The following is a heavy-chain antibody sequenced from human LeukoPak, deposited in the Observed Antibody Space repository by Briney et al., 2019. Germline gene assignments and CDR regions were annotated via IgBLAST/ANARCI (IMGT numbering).Heavy chain of an antibody. CDR1: GGSISSGSYY. Sequence: SETLSLTCTVSGGSISSGSYYWSWIRQPAGKGLEWIGRIYTSGSTYYNPSLKSRVTISVDTSKNQFSLKLSSVTAADTAVYYCASLYGGERGEATFHLMGAFDIWGQGTMVTVSS. J-gene: IGHJ3*02. CDR3: ASLYGGERGEATFHLMGAFDI. D-gene: IGHD1-1*01. V-gene: IGHV4-61*02. CDR2: IYTSGST.